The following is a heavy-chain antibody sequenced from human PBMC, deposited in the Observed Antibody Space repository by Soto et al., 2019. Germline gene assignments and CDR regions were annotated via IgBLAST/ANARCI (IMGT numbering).Heavy chain of an antibody. Sequence: GGSPRLSCAASGFTFSSYGMHWVRQAPGKGLEWVAVIWYDGSNKYYADSVKGRFTISRDNSKNTLYLQMNSLRAEDTAVYYCARDAHYYDFWSGYYVSGANYYYYGMDVWGQGTTVTVSS. J-gene: IGHJ6*02. D-gene: IGHD3-3*01. CDR2: IWYDGSNK. CDR1: GFTFSSYG. CDR3: ARDAHYYDFWSGYYVSGANYYYYGMDV. V-gene: IGHV3-33*01.